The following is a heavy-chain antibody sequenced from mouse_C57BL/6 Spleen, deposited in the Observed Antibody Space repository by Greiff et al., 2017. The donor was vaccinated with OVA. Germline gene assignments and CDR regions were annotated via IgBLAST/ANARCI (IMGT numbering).Heavy chain of an antibody. CDR3: ARHEDYDFAMDY. V-gene: IGHV1-62-2*01. Sequence: LQESGAELVKPGASVKLSCKAYGYTFTEYTIHWVKQRSGQGLEWIGWFYPGSGSIKYNEKFKDKATLTADKSSSTVYMELSRLTSEDAAVYFCARHEDYDFAMDYWGQGTSVTVSS. J-gene: IGHJ4*01. CDR2: FYPGSGSI. CDR1: GYTFTEYT. D-gene: IGHD1-1*01.